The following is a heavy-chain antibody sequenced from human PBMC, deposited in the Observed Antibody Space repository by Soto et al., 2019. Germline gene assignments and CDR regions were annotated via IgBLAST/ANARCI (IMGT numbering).Heavy chain of an antibody. CDR3: ARRPRCSGGSCSGSRYWYFDL. J-gene: IGHJ2*01. D-gene: IGHD2-15*01. CDR1: GGSFSGYY. Sequence: SETLSLTCAVYGGSFSGYYWSWLRQPPGKGLEWIGEINHSGSTNYNPSLKSRVTISVDTSKNQFSLKLSSVTAAYTAVYYCARRPRCSGGSCSGSRYWYFDLWGRGTLVTVS. CDR2: INHSGST. V-gene: IGHV4-34*01.